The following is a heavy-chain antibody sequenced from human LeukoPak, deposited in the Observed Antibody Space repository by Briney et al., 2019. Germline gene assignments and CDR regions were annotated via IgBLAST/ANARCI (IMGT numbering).Heavy chain of an antibody. J-gene: IGHJ4*02. CDR2: ISGSEDNT. V-gene: IGHV3-23*01. CDR3: AKPRSISGYCPNGVCYDFDY. D-gene: IGHD2-8*01. CDR1: AFTFSSYA. Sequence: PGGSLRLSCPASAFTFSSYAMSWVRQAPGKGLEWVSAISGSEDNTYYADFVKGPFTISRDNANNTRYLQMNSLRAEDTALYYCAKPRSISGYCPNGVCYDFDYWGQGTLVTVSS.